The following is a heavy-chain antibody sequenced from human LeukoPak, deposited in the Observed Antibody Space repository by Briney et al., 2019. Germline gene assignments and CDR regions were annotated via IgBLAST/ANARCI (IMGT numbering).Heavy chain of an antibody. CDR1: GFTFSSYG. CDR3: AKDGAWLRFDD. D-gene: IGHD5-12*01. CDR2: ISPGGGPT. J-gene: IGHJ4*02. V-gene: IGHV3-23*01. Sequence: GGSLRLSCAASGFTFSSYGMSWVRQAPGKGLEWVSGISPGGGPTYYADSVKGRFTISRDDSKNTLYLQMKNLRPEDTAVYYCAKDGAWLRFDDWGQGILVTVSS.